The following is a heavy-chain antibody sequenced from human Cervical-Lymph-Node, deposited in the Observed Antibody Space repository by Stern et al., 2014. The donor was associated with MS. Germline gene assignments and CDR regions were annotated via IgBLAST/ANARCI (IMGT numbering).Heavy chain of an antibody. CDR2: VKRDGSTT. CDR1: GLSSSSDW. V-gene: IGHV3-74*02. D-gene: IGHD6-19*01. CDR3: VVYDSGWN. J-gene: IGHJ4*02. Sequence: VQLEESGGGLVQPGGSLRLSCAASGLSSSSDWMHWVRQAPGKGLVWVSRVKRDGSTTNYADSVKGRFTISRDNAKNTLYLQMNSLRAEDTAVYYCVVYDSGWNWGQGTLVTVSS.